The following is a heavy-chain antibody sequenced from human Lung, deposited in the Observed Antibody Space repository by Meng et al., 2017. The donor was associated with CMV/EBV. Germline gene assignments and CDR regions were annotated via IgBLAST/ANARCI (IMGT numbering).Heavy chain of an antibody. CDR1: GGSISSSSYY. Sequence: SETLSLXCTVSGGSISSSSYYWGWIRQPPGKGLEWIGSIYYSGSTYYNPSLKSRVTISVDTSKNQFSLKLSSVTAADTAVYYCARATGYCSSTSCYTTFYYYYGMDVWGQGXTVTVPS. CDR2: IYYSGST. CDR3: ARATGYCSSTSCYTTFYYYYGMDV. D-gene: IGHD2-2*02. J-gene: IGHJ6*02. V-gene: IGHV4-39*07.